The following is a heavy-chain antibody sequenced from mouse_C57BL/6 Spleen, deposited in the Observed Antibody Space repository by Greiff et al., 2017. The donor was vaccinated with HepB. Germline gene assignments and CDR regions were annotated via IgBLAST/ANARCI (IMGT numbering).Heavy chain of an antibody. CDR3: ARKANFYAMDY. J-gene: IGHJ4*01. CDR2: IYPGDGDT. CDR1: GYAFSSSW. Sequence: QVQLKESGPELVKPEASVKISCKASGYAFSSSWMNWVKQRPGKGLEWIGRIYPGDGDTNYNGKFKGKATLTADKSSSTAYMQLSSLTSEDSAVYFCARKANFYAMDYWGQGTSVTVSS. V-gene: IGHV1-82*01. D-gene: IGHD3-2*02.